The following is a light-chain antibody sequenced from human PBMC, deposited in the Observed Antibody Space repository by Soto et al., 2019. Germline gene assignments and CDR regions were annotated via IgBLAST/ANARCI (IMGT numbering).Light chain of an antibody. J-gene: IGKJ1*01. CDR1: QSISSW. V-gene: IGKV1-5*01. CDR2: DAS. CDR3: QQYNSYPRT. Sequence: DIQMTQSPSTLSASVGDRVTITCRASQSISSWLAWYQQKPWKAPNLLLYDASRLESGVPSRFSGSGSGPELTLTISSLQPDEFATYYCQQYNSYPRTFGQGTKVEIK.